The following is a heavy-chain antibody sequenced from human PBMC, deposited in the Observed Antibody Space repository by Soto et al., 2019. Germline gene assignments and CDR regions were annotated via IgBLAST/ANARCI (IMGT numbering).Heavy chain of an antibody. CDR1: GFTFSSYA. J-gene: IGHJ4*02. Sequence: PVGSLRLSCSASGFTFSSYAMHWVRQAPGKGLEYVSAISSNGGSTYYADSVKGRFTISRDNSKNTLYLQMSSLRAEDTAVYYCVKSLFTFGGVIALFDYWGQGTLVTVSS. CDR2: ISSNGGST. V-gene: IGHV3-64D*06. D-gene: IGHD3-16*02. CDR3: VKSLFTFGGVIALFDY.